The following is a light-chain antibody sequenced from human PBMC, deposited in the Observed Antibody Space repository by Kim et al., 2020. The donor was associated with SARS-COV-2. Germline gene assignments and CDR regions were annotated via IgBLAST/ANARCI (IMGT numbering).Light chain of an antibody. CDR2: EVS. J-gene: IGLJ2*01. CDR1: SGDVGGYNY. V-gene: IGLV2-8*01. CDR3: SSYEGSNDYVV. Sequence: QSALTQPPSASGSPGQSVTISCTGTSGDVGGYNYVSWYQQHPGRVPKLMIYEVSKRPSGVPHRFSGSKSGNMASLTVSGLQAEDEADYYCSSYEGSNDYVVFGGGTQLTV.